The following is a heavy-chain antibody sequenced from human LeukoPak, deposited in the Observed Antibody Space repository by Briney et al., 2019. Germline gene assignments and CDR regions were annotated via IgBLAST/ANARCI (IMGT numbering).Heavy chain of an antibody. CDR1: GGSISSSSYY. D-gene: IGHD6-13*01. J-gene: IGHJ6*03. V-gene: IGHV4-39*07. Sequence: SETLSLTCTVSGGSISSSSYYWGWIRQPPGKGLEWIGSIYYSGSTYYNPSLKSRVTISVDTSKNQFSLKLSSVTAADTAVYYCARTRQQLVRNYYYYYYMDVWGKGTTVTISS. CDR3: ARTRQQLVRNYYYYYYMDV. CDR2: IYYSGST.